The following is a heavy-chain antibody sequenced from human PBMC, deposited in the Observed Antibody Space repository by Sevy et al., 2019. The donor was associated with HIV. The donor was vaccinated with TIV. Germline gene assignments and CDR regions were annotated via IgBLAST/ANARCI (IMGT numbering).Heavy chain of an antibody. CDR2: INSDGSGT. CDR1: GFTFSTYW. V-gene: IGHV3-74*01. CDR3: AREGGYTSAWSPGNY. D-gene: IGHD6-19*01. J-gene: IGHJ4*02. Sequence: GGSLRLSCAASGFTFSTYWMHWVRQVPGKGLVWVSRINSDGSGTTYAGSVKGRFTISRDNSKNTLSLQMNSLRIEDTAVYYCAREGGYTSAWSPGNYWGQGTLVTVSS.